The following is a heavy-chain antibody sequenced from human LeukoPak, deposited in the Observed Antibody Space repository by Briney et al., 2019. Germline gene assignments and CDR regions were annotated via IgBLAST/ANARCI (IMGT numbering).Heavy chain of an antibody. CDR1: GFTFSSYG. CDR2: IRYDGSNK. J-gene: IGHJ4*02. Sequence: PGGSLRLSCAASGFTFSSYGMHWVRQAPGKGLEWVAFIRYDGSNKYYADSVKGRFTISRDNSKNTLYLQMNSLRAEDTAVYYCAKDAPITMIVVAPLYDFDYWGQGTLVTVSS. D-gene: IGHD3-22*01. V-gene: IGHV3-30*02. CDR3: AKDAPITMIVVAPLYDFDY.